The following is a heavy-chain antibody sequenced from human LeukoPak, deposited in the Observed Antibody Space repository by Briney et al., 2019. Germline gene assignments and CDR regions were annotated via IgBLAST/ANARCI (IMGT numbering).Heavy chain of an antibody. D-gene: IGHD3-9*01. CDR2: ISYDGSNK. CDR1: GFTFSSYG. Sequence: GRSLRLPCAASGFTFSSYGMHWVRQAPGKGLEWVAVISYDGSNKYYADSVKGRFTISRDNSKNTLYLQMNSLRAEDTAVYYCAKNPGGDILTGYYWGQGTLVTVSS. CDR3: AKNPGGDILTGYY. V-gene: IGHV3-30*18. J-gene: IGHJ4*02.